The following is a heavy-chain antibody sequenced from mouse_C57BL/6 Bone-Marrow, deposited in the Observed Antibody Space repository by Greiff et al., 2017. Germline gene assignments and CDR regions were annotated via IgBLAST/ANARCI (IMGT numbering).Heavy chain of an antibody. J-gene: IGHJ1*03. V-gene: IGHV1-81*01. Sequence: VQLQQSGAELARPGASVKLSCKASGYTFTSYGISWVKQRTGQGLEWIGEIYPRSGNTYYNEKFKGKATLTADKSSSTAYMELRSLTSEDSAVYFCARPYYYGSWYFDVWGTGITVTVSS. CDR2: IYPRSGNT. CDR3: ARPYYYGSWYFDV. D-gene: IGHD1-1*01. CDR1: GYTFTSYG.